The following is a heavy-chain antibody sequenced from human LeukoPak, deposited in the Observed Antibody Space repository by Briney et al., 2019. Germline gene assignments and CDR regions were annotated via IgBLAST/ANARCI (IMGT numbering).Heavy chain of an antibody. J-gene: IGHJ4*02. CDR1: GGSISSSNW. Sequence: SGTLSLTCAVSGGSISSSNWWSWVRQPPGKGLEWIGEIYHSGSTNYNPSLKSRVTISVDKSKNQFSLKLSSVTAADTAVYYCARDLLYSSSWTDASGWGQGTLVTVSS. D-gene: IGHD6-13*01. CDR2: IYHSGST. CDR3: ARDLLYSSSWTDASG. V-gene: IGHV4-4*02.